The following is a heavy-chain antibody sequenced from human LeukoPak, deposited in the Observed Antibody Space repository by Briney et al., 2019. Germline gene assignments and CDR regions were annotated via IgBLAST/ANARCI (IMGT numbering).Heavy chain of an antibody. CDR1: GFTFSMYA. CDR2: ISVDGGGT. D-gene: IGHD6-19*01. CDR3: AKDSAGVAGPDY. J-gene: IGHJ4*02. Sequence: PGGSLRLSCAASGFTFSMYAMSWVRQAPGKGLEWVSVISVDGGGTYYADSVKGRFTISRDNSKNTLDLQMNSLRAEDTAGYYCAKDSAGVAGPDYWGQGSLVTVSS. V-gene: IGHV3-23*01.